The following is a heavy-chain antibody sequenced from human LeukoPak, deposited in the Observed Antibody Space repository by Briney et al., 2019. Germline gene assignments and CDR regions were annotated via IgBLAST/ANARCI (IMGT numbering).Heavy chain of an antibody. V-gene: IGHV3-48*01. D-gene: IGHD1-1*01. CDR3: ASPGPPPLDGNFDY. J-gene: IGHJ4*02. CDR2: ISSSSSVI. Sequence: TGGSLRLSCAASGFTFSTYSMSWVRQPPGKGLEWISYISSSSSVIYYADSVKGRFTISRDNAKNSLFLQMNSLGAGDTAVYYCASPGPPPLDGNFDYWGQGTLVAVSS. CDR1: GFTFSTYS.